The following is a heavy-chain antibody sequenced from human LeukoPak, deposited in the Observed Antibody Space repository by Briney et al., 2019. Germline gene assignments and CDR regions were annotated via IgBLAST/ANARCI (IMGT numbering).Heavy chain of an antibody. Sequence: SETLSLTCTVSGGSVSSGSYYCSWIRQPPGKGLEWIGYIYYSGSTNYNPSLKSRVTISVDTSKNQFSLKLSSVTAADTAVYFCARFPYSGISHYFDYWGQGALVTVSS. CDR1: GGSVSSGSYY. V-gene: IGHV4-61*01. CDR2: IYYSGST. CDR3: ARFPYSGISHYFDY. J-gene: IGHJ4*02. D-gene: IGHD1-26*01.